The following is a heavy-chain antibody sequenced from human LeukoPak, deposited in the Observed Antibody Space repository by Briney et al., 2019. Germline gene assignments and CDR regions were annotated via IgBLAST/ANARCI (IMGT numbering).Heavy chain of an antibody. CDR2: IIPILGIA. CDR1: GGTFSSYA. CDR3: ARDAAAADWFDP. V-gene: IGHV1-69*04. D-gene: IGHD6-13*01. Sequence: SVKVSCEASGGTFSSYAISWVRQAPGQGLEWMGRIIPILGIANYAQKFQGRVTITADKSTSTAYMELSSLRSEDTAVYYCARDAAAADWFDPWGQGTLVTVSS. J-gene: IGHJ5*02.